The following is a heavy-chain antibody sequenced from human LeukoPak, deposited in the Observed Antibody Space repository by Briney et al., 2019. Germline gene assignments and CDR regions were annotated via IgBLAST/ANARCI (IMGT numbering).Heavy chain of an antibody. D-gene: IGHD3-22*01. CDR3: ARGLRVYDSNGNGLPDFDY. CDR1: GGSISSNSYY. V-gene: IGHV4-61*02. Sequence: SETLSLTCTVSGGSISSNSYYWSWIRQPAGKGLEWIGRIYTSGSTNYNPSLKSRVTISVDTSKNQFSLKLSSVTAADTAVYYCARGLRVYDSNGNGLPDFDYWGQGTLVTVSS. J-gene: IGHJ4*02. CDR2: IYTSGST.